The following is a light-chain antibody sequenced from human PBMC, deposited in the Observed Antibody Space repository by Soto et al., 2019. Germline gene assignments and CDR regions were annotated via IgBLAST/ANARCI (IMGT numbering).Light chain of an antibody. V-gene: IGLV1-44*01. J-gene: IGLJ3*02. CDR3: AAWDDSLNGWV. Sequence: QSVLTQPPSVSGTPGQRVTISCSGSNSNIGSNSVNWYQQIPGTAPKLLIYSATQRPSGVPDRLSGSKSGTSASLAISGLQSEDEADYYCAAWDDSLNGWVFGGGTKVTVL. CDR1: NSNIGSNS. CDR2: SAT.